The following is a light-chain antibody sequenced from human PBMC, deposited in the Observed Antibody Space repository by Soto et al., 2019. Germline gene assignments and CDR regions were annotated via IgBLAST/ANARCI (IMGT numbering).Light chain of an antibody. CDR3: QQRSNWPPT. J-gene: IGKJ1*01. CDR2: DAS. Sequence: DIVLTQSPATLSLSPGERATLSCRASQSVSSYFAWYQQKPGQAPRLLIYDASNRATGIPARFSGSGSGTDFTLTISSLEPEDFAVYYCQQRSNWPPTFGQGTKVDIK. CDR1: QSVSSY. V-gene: IGKV3-11*01.